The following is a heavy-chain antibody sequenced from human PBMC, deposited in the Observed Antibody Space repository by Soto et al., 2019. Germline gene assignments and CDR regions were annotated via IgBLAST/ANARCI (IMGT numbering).Heavy chain of an antibody. J-gene: IGHJ4*02. V-gene: IGHV3-30-3*01. Sequence: QVQLVESGGGVVQPGRSLRLSCAASGFTFSSYAMHWVRQAPGKGLEWVAVISYDGSNKYYADSVKGRFTISRDNSKNTLYLQMNSLRAEDTAVYYCARTGYCSGGSCYSDDYWGQGTLVTVSS. CDR3: ARTGYCSGGSCYSDDY. CDR1: GFTFSSYA. D-gene: IGHD2-15*01. CDR2: ISYDGSNK.